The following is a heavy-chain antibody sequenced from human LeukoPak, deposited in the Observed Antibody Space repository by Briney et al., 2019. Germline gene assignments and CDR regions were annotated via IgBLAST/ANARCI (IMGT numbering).Heavy chain of an antibody. V-gene: IGHV4-34*01. D-gene: IGHD2/OR15-2a*01. J-gene: IGHJ4*02. Sequence: KSSETLSLTCAVYGGSFSGYYWSWIRQPPGKGLEWIGEINHSGSTNYNPSLKSRVTISVDTSKNQFSLKLSSVTAADTAVYYCARQGFYAKRGFDYWGQGTLVTVSS. CDR2: INHSGST. CDR3: ARQGFYAKRGFDY. CDR1: GGSFSGYY.